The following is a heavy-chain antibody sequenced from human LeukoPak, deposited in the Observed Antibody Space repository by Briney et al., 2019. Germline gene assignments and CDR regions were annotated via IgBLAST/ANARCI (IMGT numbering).Heavy chain of an antibody. J-gene: IGHJ4*02. CDR3: ALGYSYGSGSYYRAFDY. CDR2: INPNSGGT. CDR1: GYTFTGSY. Sequence: ASVKVSCKASGYTFTGSYIHWVRQAPGQGLEWMGWINPNSGGTSSAQKFQGRVTMTGDTSISTAYMDLSRLRSDDTAVYYCALGYSYGSGSYYRAFDYWGQGTLVTVSS. V-gene: IGHV1-2*02. D-gene: IGHD3-10*01.